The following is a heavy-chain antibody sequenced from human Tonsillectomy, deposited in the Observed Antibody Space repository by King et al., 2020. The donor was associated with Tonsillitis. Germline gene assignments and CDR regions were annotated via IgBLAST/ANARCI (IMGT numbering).Heavy chain of an antibody. CDR2: ISDTGGNT. V-gene: IGHV3-23*04. CDR3: ARDYGSGSY. D-gene: IGHD3-10*01. CDR1: GFSFNSHP. Sequence: VQLVESGGGLVQPGGSLRLSCAASGFSFNSHPMSWFRQAPGKGLEWVSAISDTGGNTYYADSVKGRFTISRDNSKNTLYLQMNSLRAEDTAVYYCARDYGSGSYWGQGTLVTVSS. J-gene: IGHJ4*02.